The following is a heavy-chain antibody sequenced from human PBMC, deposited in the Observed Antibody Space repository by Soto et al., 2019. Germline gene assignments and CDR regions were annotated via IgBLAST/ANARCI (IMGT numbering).Heavy chain of an antibody. CDR2: IYWDDDK. CDR1: GFSLTTSGEG. CDR3: AHRKKTVIVATYFDY. V-gene: IGHV2-5*02. D-gene: IGHD1-1*01. J-gene: IGHJ4*02. Sequence: QITLRESGPALVKPTQTLTLTCTFSGFSLTTSGEGVGWIRQPPGKAPEWLALIYWDDDKRYSPSLKNRLTISGDTSRSQVVLTMTNMDPVDTATYYCAHRKKTVIVATYFDYWGQGTVVTVSS.